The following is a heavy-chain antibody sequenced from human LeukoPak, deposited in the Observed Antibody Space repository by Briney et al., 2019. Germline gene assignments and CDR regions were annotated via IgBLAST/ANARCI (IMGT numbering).Heavy chain of an antibody. Sequence: ASVKVSCKASGYTFTGYYMHWVRQAPGQGLEWMGWINPNSGGTNYAQKFRGRVTMTRDTSISTAYMELSRLRSDDTAVYYCARGRITMIVVAERYNWFDPWGQGTLVTVSS. V-gene: IGHV1-2*02. CDR2: INPNSGGT. CDR1: GYTFTGYY. J-gene: IGHJ5*02. D-gene: IGHD3-22*01. CDR3: ARGRITMIVVAERYNWFDP.